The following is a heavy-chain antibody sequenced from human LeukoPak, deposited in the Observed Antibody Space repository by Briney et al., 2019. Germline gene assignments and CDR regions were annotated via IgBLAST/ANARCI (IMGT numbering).Heavy chain of an antibody. V-gene: IGHV4-39*07. D-gene: IGHD3-9*01. CDR2: IYYSGST. J-gene: IGHJ3*02. CDR3: AREVQGYFDWLLYDDI. Sequence: ASETLSLTCTVSGGSISSSSYYWGWIRQPPGKGLEWIGSIYYSGSTYYNPPLKSRVTISVDTSKNQFSLKLSSVTAADTAVYYCAREVQGYFDWLLYDDIWGQGTMVTVSS. CDR1: GGSISSSSYY.